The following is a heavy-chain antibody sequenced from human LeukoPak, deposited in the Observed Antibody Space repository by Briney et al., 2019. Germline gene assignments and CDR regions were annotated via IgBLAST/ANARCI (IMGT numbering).Heavy chain of an antibody. CDR2: IYYSGST. CDR1: GGSISSSSYY. J-gene: IGHJ4*02. Sequence: SETLSLTCTVSGGSISSSSYYRGWIRQPPGKGLEWIGSIYYSGSTYYNPSLKSRVTISVDTSKNQFSLKLSSVTAADTAVYYCARQQTTVVVVAASDYWGQGTLVTVSS. D-gene: IGHD2-15*01. CDR3: ARQQTTVVVVAASDY. V-gene: IGHV4-39*01.